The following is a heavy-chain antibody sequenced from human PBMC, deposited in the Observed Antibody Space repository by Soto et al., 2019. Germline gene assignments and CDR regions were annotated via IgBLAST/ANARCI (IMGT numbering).Heavy chain of an antibody. J-gene: IGHJ6*02. CDR3: AVTMTNYYYYGMDV. CDR2: IIPIFGTA. CDR1: GGTFSSYA. V-gene: IGHV1-69*05. D-gene: IGHD3-22*01. Sequence: AASVKVSCKASGGTFSSYAISWVRQAPGQGLEWMGGIIPIFGTADYAQKFQGRVTITTGESTSTAYMELSSLRSEDTAVYYCAVTMTNYYYYGMDVWGQGTTVTVSS.